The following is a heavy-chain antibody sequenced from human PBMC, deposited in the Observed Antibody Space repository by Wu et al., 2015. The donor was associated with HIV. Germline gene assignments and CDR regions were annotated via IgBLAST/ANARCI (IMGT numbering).Heavy chain of an antibody. V-gene: IGHV1-69*13. CDR2: IIPIFGTA. CDR1: GGTFSSYA. CDR3: ARGRHMVRGVIIDLYYYGMDV. J-gene: IGHJ6*02. D-gene: IGHD3-10*01. Sequence: QVQLVQSGAEVKKPGSSVKVSCKASGGTFSSYAISWVRQAPGQGLEWMGRIIPIFGTANYAQKFQGRVTITADESTSTAYMELSSLRSEDTAVYYCARGRHMVRGVIIDLYYYGMDVWGQGTTVTVSS.